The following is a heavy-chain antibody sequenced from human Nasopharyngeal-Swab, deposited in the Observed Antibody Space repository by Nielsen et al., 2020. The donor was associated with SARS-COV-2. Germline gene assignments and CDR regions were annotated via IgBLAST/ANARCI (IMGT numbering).Heavy chain of an antibody. J-gene: IGHJ4*02. CDR1: GYTFTSYD. Sequence: ASVKVSCKASGYTFTSYDINWVRQATGQGLEWMGWMNPNSGKTGYAQKFQGRVNMTRNTSISTAYMELSSLRSDDTAVYYCARAEKSGFDYWGQGTLVTVSS. V-gene: IGHV1-8*01. CDR2: MNPNSGKT. D-gene: IGHD3-3*01. CDR3: ARAEKSGFDY.